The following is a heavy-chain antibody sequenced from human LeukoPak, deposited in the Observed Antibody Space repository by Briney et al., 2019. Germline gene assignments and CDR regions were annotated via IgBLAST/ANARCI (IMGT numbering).Heavy chain of an antibody. D-gene: IGHD3-16*02. CDR1: GFYFNDAW. CDR3: RWEKSFYLGLDV. CDR2: LKSKRSGGTS. Sequence: GGSLRLSCAASGFYFNDAWMTWVRQAPGKGLEWVARLKSKRSGGTSDYVAPVKGRFTISRDDSKETLYLQMNSLTIEDTAVYYCRWEKSFYLGLDVWGQGTTVTVSS. V-gene: IGHV3-15*01. J-gene: IGHJ6*02.